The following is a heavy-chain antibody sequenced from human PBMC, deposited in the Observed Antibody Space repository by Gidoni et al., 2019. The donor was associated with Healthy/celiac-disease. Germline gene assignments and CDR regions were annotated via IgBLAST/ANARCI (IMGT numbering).Heavy chain of an antibody. CDR1: GFTFDDYA. J-gene: IGHJ4*02. CDR2: ISWNSGSI. CDR3: AKDEYDSSGYYFTN. V-gene: IGHV3-9*01. Sequence: EVQLVESGGGLVQPGRSLRLSCAASGFTFDDYAMHWVRQAPGKGLEWVSGISWNSGSIGYADSVKGRFTISRDNAKNSLYLQMNSLRAEDTALYYCAKDEYDSSGYYFTNWGQGTLVTVSS. D-gene: IGHD3-22*01.